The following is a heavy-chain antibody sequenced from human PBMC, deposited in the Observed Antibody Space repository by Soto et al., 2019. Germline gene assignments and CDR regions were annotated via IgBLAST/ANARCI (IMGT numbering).Heavy chain of an antibody. CDR3: ASIAAAGKIY. J-gene: IGHJ4*02. Sequence: EVQLVESGGGLVQPGGSLRLSCAASGFTFSSYSMNWVRQAPGKGLEWVSYISSSSSTIYYADSVKGRFTISRDNAKNSLYLQMNSLRVEDTAVYYCASIAAAGKIYWGQGTLVTVSS. D-gene: IGHD6-13*01. CDR1: GFTFSSYS. V-gene: IGHV3-48*01. CDR2: ISSSSSTI.